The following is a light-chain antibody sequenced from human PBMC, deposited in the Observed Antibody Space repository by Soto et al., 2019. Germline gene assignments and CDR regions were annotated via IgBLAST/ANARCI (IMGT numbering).Light chain of an antibody. CDR1: QSVSST. J-gene: IGKJ4*01. Sequence: EIVMTQSPATLSVSPGERATLSCRASQSVSSTLAWYQQQPGQAPRLLIYGASTRATGIPARFSGSGSGTEFTLTISSLQSEDFAVYYCQQYNNWPLTVGGGTKVEIK. CDR2: GAS. V-gene: IGKV3-15*01. CDR3: QQYNNWPLT.